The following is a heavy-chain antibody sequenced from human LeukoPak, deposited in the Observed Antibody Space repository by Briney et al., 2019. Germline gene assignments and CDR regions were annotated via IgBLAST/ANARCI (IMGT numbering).Heavy chain of an antibody. D-gene: IGHD6-19*01. CDR3: ATKQWLAPPPDS. CDR1: GFTFSKYW. Sequence: GGALHLSCAASGFTFSKYWMLWGRPAPGKGGESVSRINTDGTVTTYAESVKGRFTVSRYNADNTLFLQMNSVRDEDTAVYYCATKQWLAPPPDSWGQGTPVTVSS. CDR2: INTDGTVT. V-gene: IGHV3-74*01. J-gene: IGHJ4*02.